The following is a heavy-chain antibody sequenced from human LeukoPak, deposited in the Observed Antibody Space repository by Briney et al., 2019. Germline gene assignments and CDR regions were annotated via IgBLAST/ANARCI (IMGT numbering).Heavy chain of an antibody. J-gene: IGHJ4*02. D-gene: IGHD6-13*01. CDR3: ASSRITYSRIDY. V-gene: IGHV3-30-3*01. CDR2: ISYDGRIK. CDR1: GFAFSSYA. Sequence: GGSLRLSCAASGFAFSSYAIHWVRQAPDKGLEWVSFISYDGRIKYYADSVKGRFTISRDNAKNSLYLQMNSLRAEDTAVYYCASSRITYSRIDYWGQGTLVTVSS.